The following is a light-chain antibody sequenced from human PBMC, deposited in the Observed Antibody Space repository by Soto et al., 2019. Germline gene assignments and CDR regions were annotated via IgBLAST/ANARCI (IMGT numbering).Light chain of an antibody. Sequence: QSVLTQPPSASGAPGQRFTISCSGGSSNIGGNPVNWYQQLPGTAPKLLIYGNDQRPSGVPDRFSGAKSGTSASLAISGLQSEDEADYYCAAWDDSLNGFYVFGTGTKVTVL. CDR2: GND. J-gene: IGLJ1*01. V-gene: IGLV1-44*01. CDR1: SSNIGGNP. CDR3: AAWDDSLNGFYV.